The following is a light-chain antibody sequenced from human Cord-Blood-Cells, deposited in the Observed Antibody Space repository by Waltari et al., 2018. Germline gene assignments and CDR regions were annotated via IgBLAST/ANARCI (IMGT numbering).Light chain of an antibody. CDR3: SSYTSSSTYV. CDR2: EVS. V-gene: IGLV2-14*01. Sequence: QSALTQPASVSGSPGQSITISCTGPSSDVGAYTSVYWYQQHPGTAPKLMIYEVSNRPSGVSNRFSGSKSGNTASLTISGLQAEDEADYYCSSYTSSSTYVFGTGTKVTVL. J-gene: IGLJ1*01. CDR1: SSDVGAYTS.